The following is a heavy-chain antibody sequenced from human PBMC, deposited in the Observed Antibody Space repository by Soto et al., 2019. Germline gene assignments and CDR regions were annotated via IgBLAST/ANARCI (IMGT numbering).Heavy chain of an antibody. CDR1: GYSLSTGFN. V-gene: IGHV4-38-2*02. J-gene: IGHJ4*02. CDR3: ARDWGTGFYQLDS. Sequence: PSETLSLTCAVSGYSLSTGFNSAWLRQPPGKGLEGIGSIYHGRITYYNLSRKSRVTISSDASNNQIYLSLSSVTAADSARYYFARDWGTGFYQLDSWGQGTLVTVSS. D-gene: IGHD2-2*01. CDR2: IYHGRIT.